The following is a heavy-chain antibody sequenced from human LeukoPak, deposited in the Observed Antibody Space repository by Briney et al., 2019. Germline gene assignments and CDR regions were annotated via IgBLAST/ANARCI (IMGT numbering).Heavy chain of an antibody. Sequence: SETLSLTCTVSGGSISSGSYYWSWIRQPAGKGLEWIGRIYTSGSTNYNPSLKSRVTISVDTSKNQFSLKLSSVTAADTAVYYCARGRITIFGVVIINHDAFDIWGQGTMVTVSS. CDR2: IYTSGST. D-gene: IGHD3-3*01. V-gene: IGHV4-61*02. CDR3: ARGRITIFGVVIINHDAFDI. CDR1: GGSISSGSYY. J-gene: IGHJ3*02.